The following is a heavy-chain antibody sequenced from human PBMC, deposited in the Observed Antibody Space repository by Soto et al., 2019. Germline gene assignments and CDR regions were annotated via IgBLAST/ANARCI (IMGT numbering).Heavy chain of an antibody. J-gene: IGHJ4*02. CDR3: ARVPPWGNSAGDYYIQHYDS. V-gene: IGHV1-3*01. Sequence: ASVKVSCKSSGFTFTSYAIHWLRQAPGQRPQWMGWINGGSGNTKYSQDFQGRVTFTRDTFATTAYLELTSLRSEDTAVYYCARVPPWGNSAGDYYIQHYDSWGQGTPVTVSS. CDR1: GFTFTSYA. D-gene: IGHD3-10*01. CDR2: INGGSGNT.